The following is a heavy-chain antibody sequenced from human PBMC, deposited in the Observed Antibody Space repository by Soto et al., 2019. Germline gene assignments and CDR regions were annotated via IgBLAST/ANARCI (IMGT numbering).Heavy chain of an antibody. CDR3: ARDEDIVVVPEAWYLDACDI. CDR1: GFTFSSYS. Sequence: EVQLVESGGGLVQPGGSLRLSCTASGFTFSSYSMNWVRQAPGKGLEWVSYISSSSSTIYYADSVKGRLTISRDNAKNSLYLQMNSLRAADTAVYYCARDEDIVVVPEAWYLDACDIWGQGTMVTVSS. CDR2: ISSSSSTI. V-gene: IGHV3-48*01. D-gene: IGHD2-2*01. J-gene: IGHJ3*02.